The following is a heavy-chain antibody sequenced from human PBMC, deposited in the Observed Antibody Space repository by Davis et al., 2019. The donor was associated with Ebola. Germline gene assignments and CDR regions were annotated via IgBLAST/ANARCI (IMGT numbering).Heavy chain of an antibody. CDR2: IYYSGST. D-gene: IGHD4-11*01. V-gene: IGHV4-61*08. Sequence: SETLSLTCTVSGGSISSGGYYWSWIRQHPGKGLEWIGYIYYSGSTNYNPSLKSRVTISVDTSKNQFSLKLSSVTAADTAVYYCARGSYRGAFDYWGQGTLVTVSS. J-gene: IGHJ4*02. CDR3: ARGSYRGAFDY. CDR1: GGSISSGGYY.